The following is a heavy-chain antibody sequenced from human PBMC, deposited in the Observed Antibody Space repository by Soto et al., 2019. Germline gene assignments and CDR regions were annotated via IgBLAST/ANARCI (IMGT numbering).Heavy chain of an antibody. Sequence: QVTLKESGPVLVQPTETLTLTCTVSGFSLSNARMGVSWIRQPPGKALEWLAHIFSNDEKSYSTFLKSRLTISKDTSKSQVVLTMTNMDPVDTATDYCARTYGSGSWDGMDVWGQGTTVTVSS. CDR2: IFSNDEK. D-gene: IGHD3-10*01. CDR1: GFSLSNARMG. CDR3: ARTYGSGSWDGMDV. V-gene: IGHV2-26*01. J-gene: IGHJ6*02.